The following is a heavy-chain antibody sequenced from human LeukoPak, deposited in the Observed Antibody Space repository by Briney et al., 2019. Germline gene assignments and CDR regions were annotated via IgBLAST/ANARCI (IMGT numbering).Heavy chain of an antibody. CDR2: IIPIFGTA. CDR1: RYTFTIYA. J-gene: IGHJ3*02. CDR3: ARDRIVGATTAFDI. D-gene: IGHD1-26*01. Sequence: SVNVSCKASRYTFTIYAMHWVRQAPGRRLEWMGGIIPIFGTANYAQKFQGRVTITADESTSTAYMELSSLRSEDTAVYYCARDRIVGATTAFDIWGQGTMVTVSS. V-gene: IGHV1-69*13.